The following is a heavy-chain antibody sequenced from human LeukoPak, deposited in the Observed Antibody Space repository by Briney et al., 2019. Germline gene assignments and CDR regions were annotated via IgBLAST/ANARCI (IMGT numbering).Heavy chain of an antibody. CDR3: ARGVYVWGSYRSAVFDI. Sequence: SETLSLTCTVSGGSISSNYWSWIRQPPGKGLEWNGYIYYSGSTNYNPSLKSRVTISVDTSKNQFSLKLNSVTAADTAVYYCARGVYVWGSYRSAVFDIWGQGTMVTVSS. V-gene: IGHV4-59*01. CDR1: GGSISSNY. CDR2: IYYSGST. J-gene: IGHJ3*02. D-gene: IGHD3-16*02.